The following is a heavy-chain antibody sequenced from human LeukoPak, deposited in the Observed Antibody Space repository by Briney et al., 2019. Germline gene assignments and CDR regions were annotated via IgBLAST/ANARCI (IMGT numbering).Heavy chain of an antibody. CDR2: INPNSGGT. CDR3: ARALLGYCSSTSCHEFDY. D-gene: IGHD2-2*01. J-gene: IGHJ4*02. V-gene: IGHV1-2*02. Sequence: ASVKVSCKASGYTFTGYYMHWVRQAPGQGLEWMGWINPNSGGTNYAQKFQGRVTMTRDTSISTAYMELSRLRPDDTAVYYCARALLGYCSSTSCHEFDYWGQGTLVTVSS. CDR1: GYTFTGYY.